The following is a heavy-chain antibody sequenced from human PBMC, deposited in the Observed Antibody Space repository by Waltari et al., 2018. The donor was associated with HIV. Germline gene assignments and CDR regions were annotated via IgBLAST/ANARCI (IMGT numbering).Heavy chain of an antibody. CDR3: ARRDYYDSSGYSD. CDR2: IYYSGST. J-gene: IGHJ4*02. CDR1: GGSIRSSSYY. D-gene: IGHD3-22*01. Sequence: QLQLQESGPGLVKPSETLSLTCTVSGGSIRSSSYYWGWFRQPPGKGLEWIGSIYYSGSTYYNPSLKSRVTISVDTSKNQFSLKLSSVTAADTAVYYCARRDYYDSSGYSDWGQGTLVTVSS. V-gene: IGHV4-39*01.